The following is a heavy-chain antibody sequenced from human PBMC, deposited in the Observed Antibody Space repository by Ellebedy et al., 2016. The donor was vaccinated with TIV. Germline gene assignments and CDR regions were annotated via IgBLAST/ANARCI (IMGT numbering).Heavy chain of an antibody. CDR1: GFTFSSYW. V-gene: IGHV3-7*01. CDR2: IKQVGSEK. D-gene: IGHD2-2*01. J-gene: IGHJ6*02. Sequence: GESLKISXAASGFTFSSYWMSWVRQAPGKGLEWVANIKQVGSEKYYVDSVKGRFAISRDNAKNSLYLQMNSLRAEDTAVYYCARDLVYCSSTSCPTPYYGMDVWGQGTTVTVSS. CDR3: ARDLVYCSSTSCPTPYYGMDV.